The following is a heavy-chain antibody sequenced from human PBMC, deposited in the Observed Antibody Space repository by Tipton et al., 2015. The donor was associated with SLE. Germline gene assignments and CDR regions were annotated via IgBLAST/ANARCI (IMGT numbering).Heavy chain of an antibody. CDR2: ISTSGSTI. CDR3: ARDPPKNTVDI. V-gene: IGHV3-48*03. Sequence: SLRLSCAASGFTFSSYEMNWVRQAPGKGLEWVSYISTSGSTIYYADSVKGRFTIPRDNAKNSLYLQMNSLRAEDTAVYYCARDPPKNTVDIWGQGTMVTASS. CDR1: GFTFSSYE. D-gene: IGHD2/OR15-2a*01. J-gene: IGHJ3*02.